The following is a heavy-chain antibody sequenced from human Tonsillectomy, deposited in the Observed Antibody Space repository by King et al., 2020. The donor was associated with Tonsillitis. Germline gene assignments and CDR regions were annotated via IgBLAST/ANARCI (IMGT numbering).Heavy chain of an antibody. CDR3: AIGGHRYYFDY. CDR1: GGSISSSTYY. V-gene: IGHV4-39*01. D-gene: IGHD4-23*01. Sequence: QLQESGPGLVKPSETLSLTCTVSGGSISSSTYYWGWIRQPPGKGLEYIGSLYYSGSTYYNPSLKSRITISVDTSKNQFSLKLSSVTAADTAVYYCAIGGHRYYFDYWGQGTLVTVSS. J-gene: IGHJ4*02. CDR2: LYYSGST.